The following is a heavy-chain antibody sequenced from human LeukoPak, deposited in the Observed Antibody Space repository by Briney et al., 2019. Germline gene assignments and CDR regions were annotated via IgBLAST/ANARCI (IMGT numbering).Heavy chain of an antibody. J-gene: IGHJ4*02. V-gene: IGHV4-4*07. Sequence: SETLSLTCSVAGDSITSHYWSWIRQPAGKGLEWIGRVYTSGSTNYNPSLKGRVTMSVDTSKNQFSLKLSSVTAADTAVYYCARNQPNYCGSGGYHLGFDCWGQGALVTVSS. D-gene: IGHD3-10*01. CDR1: GDSITSHY. CDR2: VYTSGST. CDR3: ARNQPNYCGSGGYHLGFDC.